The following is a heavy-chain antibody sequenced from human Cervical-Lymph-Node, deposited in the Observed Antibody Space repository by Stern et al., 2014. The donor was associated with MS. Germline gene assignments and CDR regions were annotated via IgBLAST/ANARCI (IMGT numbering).Heavy chain of an antibody. V-gene: IGHV4-61*02. CDR2: IYTSGST. Sequence: QVQLQESGPGLVKPSQTLSLTCTVSGGSISSGSYYWSWIRQPAGKGLEWIGRIYTSGSTNYNPSLKSRVTISVDTSKNQFPLKLSSWTAADTAVYYCARGELRPYYFDYWGQGTLVTVSS. CDR1: GGSISSGSYY. CDR3: ARGELRPYYFDY. D-gene: IGHD1-7*01. J-gene: IGHJ4*02.